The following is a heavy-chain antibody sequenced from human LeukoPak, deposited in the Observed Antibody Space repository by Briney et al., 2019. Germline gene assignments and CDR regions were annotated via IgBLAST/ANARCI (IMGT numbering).Heavy chain of an antibody. Sequence: PGGSLRLSCAASGFTFSSYGMHWVRQAPGKGLEWVAVIWYDGSNKYYADSVKGRFTISRDNSKNTLYLQMNSLRAEDTAVYYCARALPRTPGYYYGMEVWGKGTTVTVSS. CDR3: ARALPRTPGYYYGMEV. CDR2: IWYDGSNK. V-gene: IGHV3-33*01. D-gene: IGHD4-23*01. CDR1: GFTFSSYG. J-gene: IGHJ6*04.